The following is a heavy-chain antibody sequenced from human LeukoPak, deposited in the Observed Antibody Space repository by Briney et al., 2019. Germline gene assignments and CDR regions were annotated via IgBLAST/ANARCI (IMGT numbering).Heavy chain of an antibody. Sequence: PSETLSLTCTVSGGSISSSSYYWGWIRQPPGKGLEWNGSIYYSGSTYYTPSLKSRVTISVDTSKNPFSLKLSSVTAADTAVYYCARDTSRTAYFDYWGQGTLVTVSS. CDR3: ARDTSRTAYFDY. J-gene: IGHJ4*02. CDR2: IYYSGST. V-gene: IGHV4-39*07. D-gene: IGHD1-1*01. CDR1: GGSISSSSYY.